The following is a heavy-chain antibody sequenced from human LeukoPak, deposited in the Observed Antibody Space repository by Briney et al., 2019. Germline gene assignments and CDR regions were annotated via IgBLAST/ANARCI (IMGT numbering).Heavy chain of an antibody. J-gene: IGHJ5*02. V-gene: IGHV1-18*04. Sequence: ASVKVSCTASGYTFTSYGISWVRQAPGQGLEWMGWISAYNGNTNYAQKLQGRVTMTTDTSTSTAYMELRSLRSDDTAVYYCARDPVAGPLGSWFDPWGQGTLVTVSS. CDR2: ISAYNGNT. D-gene: IGHD6-19*01. CDR1: GYTFTSYG. CDR3: ARDPVAGPLGSWFDP.